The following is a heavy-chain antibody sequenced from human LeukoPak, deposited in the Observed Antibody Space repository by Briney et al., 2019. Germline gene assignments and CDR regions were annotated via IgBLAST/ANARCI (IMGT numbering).Heavy chain of an antibody. CDR2: ISYDGSNK. J-gene: IGHJ4*02. D-gene: IGHD1-20*01. Sequence: PGGSLRLSCAASGFTFSSYAMHWVRQAPGKGLEWVAVISYDGSNKYYADSVKGRFTISRDNSKNTLYLQMNSLRAEDTAVYYCARAYNWNYFDYWGQGTLVTASS. CDR3: ARAYNWNYFDY. V-gene: IGHV3-30-3*01. CDR1: GFTFSSYA.